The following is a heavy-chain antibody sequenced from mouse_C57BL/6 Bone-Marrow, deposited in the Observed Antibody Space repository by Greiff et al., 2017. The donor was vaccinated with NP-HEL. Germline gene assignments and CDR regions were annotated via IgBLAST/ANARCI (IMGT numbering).Heavy chain of an antibody. J-gene: IGHJ3*01. CDR2: ISGGGGNT. Sequence: EVKLMESGGGLVKPGGSLKLSCAASGFTFSSYTMSWVRQTPEKRLEWVATISGGGGNTYYPDSVKGRFTISRDNAKNSLYLQMSSLRSEDTALYYCASPWFAYWGQGTLVTVSA. CDR3: ASPWFAY. V-gene: IGHV5-9*01. CDR1: GFTFSSYT.